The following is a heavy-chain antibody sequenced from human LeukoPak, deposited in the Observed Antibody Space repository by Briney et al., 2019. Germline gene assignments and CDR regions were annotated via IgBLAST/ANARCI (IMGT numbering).Heavy chain of an antibody. V-gene: IGHV4-4*07. CDR2: IYTSGST. D-gene: IGHD5-18*01. Sequence: SETLSLTCTVSGGSISSYYWSWIRQPAGKGLEWIGRIYTSGSTNYNPSLKSRVTMSVDTSKNQFSLKLTSVTTADTAVYYCASEEVNTPMVRYWGQGTLVTVSA. CDR1: GGSISSYY. J-gene: IGHJ4*02. CDR3: ASEEVNTPMVRY.